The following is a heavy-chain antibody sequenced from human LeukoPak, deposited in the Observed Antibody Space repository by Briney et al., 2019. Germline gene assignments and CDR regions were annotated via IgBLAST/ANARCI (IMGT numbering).Heavy chain of an antibody. V-gene: IGHV3-7*04. Sequence: GGSLRLSCAAPGFTFSTYWMSWVRQAPGKGLEWVANINPGGSEKYYVDSVKGRFTISRDNAKNSLYLQMNSLRAEDTAVYYCARDNHYYDSSGYYYYFQDWGQGTLVTVSS. CDR2: INPGGSEK. D-gene: IGHD3-22*01. CDR1: GFTFSTYW. J-gene: IGHJ1*01. CDR3: ARDNHYYDSSGYYYYFQD.